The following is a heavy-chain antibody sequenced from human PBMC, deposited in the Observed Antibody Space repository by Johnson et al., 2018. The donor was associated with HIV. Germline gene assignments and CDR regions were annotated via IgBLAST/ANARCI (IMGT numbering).Heavy chain of an antibody. CDR3: ARASAVFDAFDI. J-gene: IGHJ3*02. V-gene: IGHV3-13*01. D-gene: IGHD1-14*01. CDR1: GFTFSNYD. Sequence: VQLVESGGGLVQPGGSLRLSCVASGFTFSNYDMHWVRQATGKGLEWVSVIGAAGDTYYPGSVKGRFTISRDNSKNTLYLQMNSLRAEDTAVYYCARASAVFDAFDIWGQGTMVTVSS. CDR2: IGAAGDT.